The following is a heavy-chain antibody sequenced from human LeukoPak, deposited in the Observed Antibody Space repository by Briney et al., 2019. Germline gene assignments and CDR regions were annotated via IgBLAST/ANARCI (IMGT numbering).Heavy chain of an antibody. CDR1: GFTVSSNY. CDR2: IYSGGST. V-gene: IGHV3-53*01. CDR3: AREGYGDYSQPHDAFDI. D-gene: IGHD4-17*01. Sequence: PGGSLRLSCAASGFTVSSNYMSWVRQAPGKGLEWVSVIYSGGSTYYADSVKGRFTISRDNSKSTLYIQMNSLRAEDTAVYYCAREGYGDYSQPHDAFDIWGQGTMVTVSS. J-gene: IGHJ3*02.